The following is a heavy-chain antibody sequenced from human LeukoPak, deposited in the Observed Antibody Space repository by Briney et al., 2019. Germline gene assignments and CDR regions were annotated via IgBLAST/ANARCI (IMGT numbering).Heavy chain of an antibody. J-gene: IGHJ1*01. Sequence: QTLSLTCAMSGVSVSSNSAAWNWIRQSPSRGLECLGRTYYRSKWFSRYAVSVKSRITINADTCKNQFSLQLNSLTPDDTAVYYCARGPGYFQHWGQGTLVTVCS. V-gene: IGHV6-1*01. CDR2: TYYRSKWFS. CDR1: GVSVSSNSAA. CDR3: ARGPGYFQH.